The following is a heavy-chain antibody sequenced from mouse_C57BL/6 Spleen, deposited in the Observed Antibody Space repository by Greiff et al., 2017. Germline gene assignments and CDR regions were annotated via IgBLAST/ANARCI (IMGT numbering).Heavy chain of an antibody. Sequence: QVQLQQSGPELVKPGASVKISCKASGYAFSSSWMNWVKQRPGKGLEWIGRIYPGDGDTNYNGKFKGKATLTADKSSSTAYMQLSSLTSEDSAVXFCARGRFDYWGQGTTLTVSS. CDR1: GYAFSSSW. CDR2: IYPGDGDT. CDR3: ARGRFDY. V-gene: IGHV1-82*01. J-gene: IGHJ2*01.